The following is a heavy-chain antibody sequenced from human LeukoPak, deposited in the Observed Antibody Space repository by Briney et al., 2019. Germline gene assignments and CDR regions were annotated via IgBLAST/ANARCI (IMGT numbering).Heavy chain of an antibody. J-gene: IGHJ4*02. CDR2: ISSVGSNK. CDR1: GFTFTSYG. V-gene: IGHV3-30*18. CDR3: AKDHVYDSSGHYYMFGY. D-gene: IGHD3-22*01. Sequence: PGGSLRLSCAVSGFTFTSYGMHWVRQAPGKGLEWVVVISSVGSNKYYADSVKGRFTISRDNSKNTVYLQINSLRAEDTAVYYCAKDHVYDSSGHYYMFGYWGQGTLVTVSS.